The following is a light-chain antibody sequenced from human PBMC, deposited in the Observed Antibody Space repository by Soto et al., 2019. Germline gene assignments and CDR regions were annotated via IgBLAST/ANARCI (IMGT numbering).Light chain of an antibody. Sequence: EMVLTQSPDTLSLSPGERATLSCRASQTVSNSFLAWYQQRPGQAPRLLIYGASSRATGIPDRFSGSGSGPDFTLTISRLEPEDLAVYYCLQYGSSPETSGQGTKVDIK. V-gene: IGKV3-20*01. J-gene: IGKJ1*01. CDR2: GAS. CDR3: LQYGSSPET. CDR1: QTVSNSF.